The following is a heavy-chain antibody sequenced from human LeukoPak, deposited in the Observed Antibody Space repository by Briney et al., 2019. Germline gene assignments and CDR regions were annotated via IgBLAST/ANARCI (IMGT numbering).Heavy chain of an antibody. V-gene: IGHV4-4*07. CDR2: IYTTVTT. Sequence: PSETLSLTCTVSSGSISSYYWGWVRQPPGKGLEWIGRIYTTVTTHYNPSLKSRVTMSIDTSTNQFSLNLRSMTAADTAVYYCGRQGYTASYYFLDYWSQGTLVAVS. J-gene: IGHJ4*02. CDR1: SGSISSYY. CDR3: GRQGYTASYYFLDY. D-gene: IGHD1-26*01.